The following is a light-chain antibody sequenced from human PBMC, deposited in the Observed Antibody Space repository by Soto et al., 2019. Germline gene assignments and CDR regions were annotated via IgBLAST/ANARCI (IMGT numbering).Light chain of an antibody. CDR3: ATWDDSPNGVV. V-gene: IGLV1-44*01. CDR2: SNT. J-gene: IGLJ2*01. Sequence: QSVLTQPPSASGTPGQTIAISCSGGNSNIGSHTVNWFQQLPGTAPRLLIYSNTQRPSGVPDRFSGSKSGTSASLAISGLQSEYEGDYYCATWDDSPNGVVFGGGTKLTVL. CDR1: NSNIGSHT.